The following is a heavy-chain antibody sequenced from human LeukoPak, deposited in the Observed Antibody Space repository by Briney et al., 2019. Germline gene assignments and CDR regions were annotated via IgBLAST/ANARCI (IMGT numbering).Heavy chain of an antibody. D-gene: IGHD5-18*01. Sequence: GGSLRLSCAASGFIFSSYGIHWVRQAPGKGLEWVAFIRYDGSNKYYADSVKGRFTISRDNSKNTLYLQMNSLRTEDTAVYYCAKDTSGYSYGYDAFDIWGQGTMVTVSS. CDR1: GFIFSSYG. J-gene: IGHJ3*02. CDR2: IRYDGSNK. CDR3: AKDTSGYSYGYDAFDI. V-gene: IGHV3-30*02.